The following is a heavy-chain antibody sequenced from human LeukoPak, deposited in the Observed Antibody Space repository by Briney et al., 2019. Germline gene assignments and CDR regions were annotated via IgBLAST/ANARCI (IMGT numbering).Heavy chain of an antibody. CDR1: GGSFSGYY. CDR3: ARDYRLEAGPLFDY. J-gene: IGHJ4*02. V-gene: IGHV4-34*01. Sequence: PSETLSLTCAVYGGSFSGYYWSWIRQPPGKGLEWIGEINHSGSTNYNPSLKSRVTISVDTSKNQFSLKLSSVTAADTAVYYCARDYRLEAGPLFDYWGQGTLVTVSS. CDR2: INHSGST. D-gene: IGHD3-10*01.